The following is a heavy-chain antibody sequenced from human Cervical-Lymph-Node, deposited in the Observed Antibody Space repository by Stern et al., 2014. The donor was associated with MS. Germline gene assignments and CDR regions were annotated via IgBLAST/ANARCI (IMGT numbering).Heavy chain of an antibody. J-gene: IGHJ4*02. D-gene: IGHD4-23*01. CDR1: GFTFSAYA. Sequence: MQLVESGGGVVQPGRSLRLSCAASGFTFSAYAMHWVRQAPGKGLEWLAMVSAGGTVNHYTDSVKGRLTISRDNSKYTLYLEMNSLITEDTAVYYCVKRGGNLLHYFDWWGQGALVTVSS. CDR3: VKRGGNLLHYFDW. CDR2: VSAGGTVN. V-gene: IGHV3-30*04.